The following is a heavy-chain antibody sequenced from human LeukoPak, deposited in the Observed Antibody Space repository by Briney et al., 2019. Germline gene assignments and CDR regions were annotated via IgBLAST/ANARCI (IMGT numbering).Heavy chain of an antibody. CDR2: IYSDGRI. CDR1: GFTVSSNY. D-gene: IGHD3-10*01. Sequence: GGSLRLSCAASGFTVSSNYMSWVRQAPGKGLEWVSAIYSDGRIYYADSVKGRFTISRDNSKNTVYLQMNSLRAEDTAVYYCARNLGFYGSGSSFYWGQGTLVTVSS. CDR3: ARNLGFYGSGSSFY. V-gene: IGHV3-53*01. J-gene: IGHJ4*02.